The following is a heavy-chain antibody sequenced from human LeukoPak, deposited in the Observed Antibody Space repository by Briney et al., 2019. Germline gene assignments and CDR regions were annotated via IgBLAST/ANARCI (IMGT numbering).Heavy chain of an antibody. CDR3: AIDAWELPLDAFDI. CDR2: ISDSSSSI. J-gene: IGHJ3*02. Sequence: PGGSLRLSCAASAFTFSTYNMNWVRQAPGKGLEWVSYISDSSSSIYYADSVKGRFTISRDNAKNSLYLQMNSLRDEDTAVHYCAIDAWELPLDAFDIWGQGTLVTVSS. V-gene: IGHV3-48*02. D-gene: IGHD1-26*01. CDR1: AFTFSTYN.